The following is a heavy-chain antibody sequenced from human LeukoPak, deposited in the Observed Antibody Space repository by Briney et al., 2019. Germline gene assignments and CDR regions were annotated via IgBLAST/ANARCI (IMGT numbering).Heavy chain of an antibody. V-gene: IGHV3-49*04. CDR1: GFTFGDYA. CDR2: IRSKAYGGTT. J-gene: IGHJ4*02. D-gene: IGHD6-19*01. CDR3: TREAVAGPYFDY. Sequence: GGSLRLSCTASGFTFGDYAMSWVRQAPGKGLEWVGFIRSKAYGGTTEYAASVKGRFTISRDDSKSIAYLQMNNLKTEDTAVYYCTREAVAGPYFDYWGQGTLVTVSS.